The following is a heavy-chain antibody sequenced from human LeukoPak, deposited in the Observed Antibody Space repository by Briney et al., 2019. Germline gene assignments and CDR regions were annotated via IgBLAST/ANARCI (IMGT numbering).Heavy chain of an antibody. J-gene: IGHJ3*02. V-gene: IGHV3-7*01. CDR3: ARDADLGATISGAFDI. Sequence: PGGSLRLSCAASGFTFSRYWMTWVRQAPGKGLEWVASIKQDGSEKYYVDSVKGRFTVSRDNAKNSVYVQMNRLRGEDTAIYYCARDADLGATISGAFDIWGQGRKVTVSS. CDR2: IKQDGSEK. D-gene: IGHD5-24*01. CDR1: GFTFSRYW.